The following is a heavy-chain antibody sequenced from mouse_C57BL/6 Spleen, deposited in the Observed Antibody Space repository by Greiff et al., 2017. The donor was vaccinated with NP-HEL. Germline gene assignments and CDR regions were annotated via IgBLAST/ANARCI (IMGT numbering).Heavy chain of an antibody. V-gene: IGHV5-17*01. J-gene: IGHJ2*01. CDR2: ISSGSSTI. Sequence: EVQRVESGGGLVKPGGSLKLSCAASGFTFSDYGMHWVRQAPEKGLEWVAYISSGSSTIYYADTVKGRFTISRDNAKNTLFLQMTSLRSEDTAMYYCARAEVYYGSSFDYWGQGTTLTVSS. CDR1: GFTFSDYG. D-gene: IGHD1-1*01. CDR3: ARAEVYYGSSFDY.